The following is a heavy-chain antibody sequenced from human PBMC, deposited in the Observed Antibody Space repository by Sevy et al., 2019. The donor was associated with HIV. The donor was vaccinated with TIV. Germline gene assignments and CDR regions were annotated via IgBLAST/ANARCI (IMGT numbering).Heavy chain of an antibody. V-gene: IGHV4-59*01. CDR3: ARSLKNYDTSGYQMGLDF. CDR2: IYDSGRA. J-gene: IGHJ4*02. Sequence: SETLSLACTVSGGSISGYYWSWIRQSPGKGLEWIGFIYDSGRANYNPSLKSRVSISVDTSKNQFSLKMSSMTAADTAVYYCARSLKNYDTSGYQMGLDFWGQGTLVTVSS. D-gene: IGHD3-22*01. CDR1: GGSISGYY.